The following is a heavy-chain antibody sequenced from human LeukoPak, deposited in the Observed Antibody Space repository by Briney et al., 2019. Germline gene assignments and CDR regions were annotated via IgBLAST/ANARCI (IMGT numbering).Heavy chain of an antibody. V-gene: IGHV3-11*04. CDR2: ISSSGSTI. CDR1: GFTFSDCY. CDR3: ARIYCSSTSCPFYYYYMDV. D-gene: IGHD2-2*01. J-gene: IGHJ6*03. Sequence: PGGSLRLSCAASGFTFSDCYMSWIRQAPGKGLEWVSYISSSGSTIYYADSVKGRFTISRDNAKNSLYLQMNSLRAEDTAVYYCARIYCSSTSCPFYYYYMDVWGKGTTVTVSS.